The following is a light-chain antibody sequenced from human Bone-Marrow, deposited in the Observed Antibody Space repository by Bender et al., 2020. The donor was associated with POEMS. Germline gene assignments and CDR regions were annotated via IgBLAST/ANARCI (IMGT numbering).Light chain of an antibody. CDR1: SSNIGAHA. Sequence: QSVLTQPPSASGTPGQRVTISCSGGSSNIGAHAVNWYQHLPGTAPKLLIYSSHQRPSGVSNRFSGSKSGNTASLTISGLQAEDEADYYCCSYAGSSTVVFGGGTKLTVL. CDR2: SSH. V-gene: IGLV1-44*01. CDR3: CSYAGSSTVV. J-gene: IGLJ2*01.